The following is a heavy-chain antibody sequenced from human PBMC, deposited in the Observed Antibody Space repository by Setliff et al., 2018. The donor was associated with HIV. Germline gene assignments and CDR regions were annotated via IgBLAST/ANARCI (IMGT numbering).Heavy chain of an antibody. CDR3: ARDCAYVRCPFFDY. V-gene: IGHV3-7*03. D-gene: IGHD3-16*01. CDR2: IKQDGSEK. Sequence: PSETLSLSCAASGFTFSSYWMSWVRQAPGKGLEWVANIKQDGSEKYYVDSVKGRFTISRDNAKNSLYLQMNSLRAEDTAVYYCARDCAYVRCPFFDYWGQGTLVTVSS. CDR1: GFTFSSYW. J-gene: IGHJ4*02.